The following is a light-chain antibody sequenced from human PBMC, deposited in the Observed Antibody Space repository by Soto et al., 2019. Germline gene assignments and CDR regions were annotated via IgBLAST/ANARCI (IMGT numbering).Light chain of an antibody. J-gene: IGKJ4*02. Sequence: EIVMTQSPATLSVSLGERATLSCRASQSVTSKLAWYQQKPGQAPRLLIFGASTMATGIPARFSGSGSGTEFTLTISNLQSEDFAVYYCQQYNNWPPLTFGGGTKVEIK. CDR1: QSVTSK. V-gene: IGKV3-15*01. CDR2: GAS. CDR3: QQYNNWPPLT.